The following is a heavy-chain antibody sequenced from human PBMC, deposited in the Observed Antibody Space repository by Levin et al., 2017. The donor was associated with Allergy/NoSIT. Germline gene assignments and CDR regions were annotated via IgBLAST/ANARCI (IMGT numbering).Heavy chain of an antibody. CDR2: INPNGGNT. D-gene: IGHD3-3*02. CDR3: AKETILGGVNSYTGMDV. CDR1: GSPFTNDF. V-gene: IGHV1-46*01. J-gene: IGHJ6*02. Sequence: GGSPRLSCKASGSPFTNDFMHWVRQAPGQGLEWMGVINPNGGNTSYPQKFQGRVTMTGDTSTVYMELRSLRSEDTAVYYCAKETILGGVNSYTGMDVWGQGTTVIVSS.